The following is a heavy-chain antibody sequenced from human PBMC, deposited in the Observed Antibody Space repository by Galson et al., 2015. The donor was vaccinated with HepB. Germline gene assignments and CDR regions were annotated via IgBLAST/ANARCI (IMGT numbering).Heavy chain of an antibody. CDR2: IHYRGNT. J-gene: IGHJ6*02. D-gene: IGHD2-2*01. Sequence: VSGASISSNNYYWGWIRQPPGKGLEWIGSIHYRGNTYYNPSLKSRVTISVDTSKNQFSLKLNSVTAADTAVYYCARLITRGTYCSSASCYAYSYGMDVWGQGTTVTVSS. V-gene: IGHV4-39*01. CDR1: GASISSNNYY. CDR3: ARLITRGTYCSSASCYAYSYGMDV.